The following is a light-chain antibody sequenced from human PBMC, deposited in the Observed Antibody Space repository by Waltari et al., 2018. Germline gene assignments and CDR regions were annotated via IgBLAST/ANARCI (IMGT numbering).Light chain of an antibody. J-gene: IGKJ3*01. CDR2: DAS. CDR1: QGISNY. CDR3: QQYYGYPLT. Sequence: AIQITQSPSSLYASTGDKVTITCRASQGISNYLAWYQQKPGKAPTLLIYDASTLQRGVPSRFSGSGSGTDFTLTINCLQSEDFATFYCQQYYGYPLTFGPGTKVDVK. V-gene: IGKV1-8*01.